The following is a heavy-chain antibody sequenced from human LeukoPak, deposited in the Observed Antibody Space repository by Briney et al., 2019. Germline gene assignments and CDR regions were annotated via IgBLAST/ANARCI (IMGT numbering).Heavy chain of an antibody. CDR1: GFTFSDYY. V-gene: IGHV3-11*04. CDR2: IGSSSSTI. D-gene: IGHD6-6*01. Sequence: PGGSLRLSCAASGFTFSDYYMSWIRQAPGKGLEWGSYIGSSSSTIYYADSVKGRFTISRDNAKNSLYLQMNSLRAEDTAVYYCARDGSEYSSSPGDWFDPWGQGTLVTVSS. J-gene: IGHJ5*02. CDR3: ARDGSEYSSSPGDWFDP.